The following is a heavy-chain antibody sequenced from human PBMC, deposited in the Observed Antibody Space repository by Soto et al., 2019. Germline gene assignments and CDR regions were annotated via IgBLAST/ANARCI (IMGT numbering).Heavy chain of an antibody. CDR1: GFTVSSNY. J-gene: IGHJ6*03. Sequence: GGSLRLSCAASGFTVSSNYMSWVRQAPGKGLEWVSVIYSGGSTYYADSVKGRFTISRDNSKNTLYLQMNSLRAEDTAVYYCARDITDYYYYYMDVWGKGTTVTVSS. CDR2: IYSGGST. V-gene: IGHV3-66*01. CDR3: ARDITDYYYYYMDV.